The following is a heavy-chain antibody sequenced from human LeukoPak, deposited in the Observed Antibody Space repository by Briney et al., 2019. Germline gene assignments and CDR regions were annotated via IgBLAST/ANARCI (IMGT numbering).Heavy chain of an antibody. D-gene: IGHD1-1*01. CDR2: ISASGFST. J-gene: IGHJ3*01. CDR1: GFGLSGFA. CDR3: AKHTGTAPGDAYNV. Sequence: GGSLRLSCTASGFGLSGFALTWVRQAPGKGLEHVSAISASGFSTYYVGSVKGRFTISRDNSNNTLFLQMNSLKVEDTAVYFCAKHTGTAPGDAYNVWGQGTVVTVS. V-gene: IGHV3-23*01.